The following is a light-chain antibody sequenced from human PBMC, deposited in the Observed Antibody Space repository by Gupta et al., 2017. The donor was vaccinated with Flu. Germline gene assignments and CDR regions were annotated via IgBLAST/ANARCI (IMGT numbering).Light chain of an antibody. CDR3: MSYTSSSSRI. CDR2: EVS. V-gene: IGLV2-14*01. CDR1: RSDIGADNL. J-gene: IGLJ2*01. Sequence: SIINACSGSRSDIGADNLVSWDQQSTGKGHQIIIYEVSNRTSGVSNRFSGSKAANTASLTXSXLQPEDXADYYCMSYTSSSSRIFGGGTKVTVL.